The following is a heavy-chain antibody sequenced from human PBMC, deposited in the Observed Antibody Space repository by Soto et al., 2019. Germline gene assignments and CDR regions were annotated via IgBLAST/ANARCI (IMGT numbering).Heavy chain of an antibody. CDR3: ARHEYSSSPPGY. V-gene: IGHV4-4*07. Sequence: NPSETLSLTCTFSCGSIISYYWSWIRQPAGKGLEWIGRIYTSGSTNYNPSLKSRVTMSVDTSKNQFSLKLSSVTAADTAVYYCARHEYSSSPPGYWGQGTLVTVSS. CDR2: IYTSGST. J-gene: IGHJ4*02. CDR1: CGSIISYY. D-gene: IGHD6-6*01.